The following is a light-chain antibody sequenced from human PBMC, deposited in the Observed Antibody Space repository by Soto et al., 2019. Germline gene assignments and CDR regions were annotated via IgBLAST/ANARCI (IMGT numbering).Light chain of an antibody. CDR2: WAS. CDR1: QSVLYSSNNKNY. CDR3: QQYYSTPT. V-gene: IGKV4-1*01. J-gene: IGKJ3*01. Sequence: DIVMTQSPDSLAVSLGERATINCKSSQSVLYSSNNKNYLAWYQQKPGQPPNLLIYWASTRESGVPDRFSGSGSGTDFTLTISSLQAEDVAFYYCQQYYSTPTFGPGTKVDIK.